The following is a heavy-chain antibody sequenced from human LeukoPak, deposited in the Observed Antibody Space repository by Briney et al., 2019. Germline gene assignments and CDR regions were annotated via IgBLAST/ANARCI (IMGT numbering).Heavy chain of an antibody. CDR3: ARAVGTSRNFFDY. D-gene: IGHD4-23*01. J-gene: IGHJ4*02. V-gene: IGHV4-61*01. CDR1: GYSISSGYY. Sequence: PSETLSLTCTVSGYSISSGYYWGWIRQPPGKGLEWIGYIYYSGSTNYNPSLKSRVTISVDTSKNQFSLRLSSVTAADTAVYYCARAVGTSRNFFDYWGQGTLVTVSS. CDR2: IYYSGST.